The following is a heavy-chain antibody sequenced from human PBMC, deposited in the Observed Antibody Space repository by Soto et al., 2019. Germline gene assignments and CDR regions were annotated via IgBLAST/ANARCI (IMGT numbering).Heavy chain of an antibody. Sequence: SETLSLTCTVSGGSVSSGSYYWSWIRQPPGKGLEWVGYIYYSGSTNYNPSLKSRVTISVDTSKNQFSLKLSSVTAADTAVYYCARDNVWAAYQNWFDPWGPGTLVPVSS. CDR1: GGSVSSGSYY. CDR2: IYYSGST. CDR3: ARDNVWAAYQNWFDP. V-gene: IGHV4-61*01. D-gene: IGHD2-21*01. J-gene: IGHJ5*02.